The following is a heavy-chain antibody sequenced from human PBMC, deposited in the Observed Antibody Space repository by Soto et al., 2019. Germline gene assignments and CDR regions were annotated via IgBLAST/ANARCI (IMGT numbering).Heavy chain of an antibody. CDR3: ARDLAVGLVDY. Sequence: QVQLVQSGAEVKKPGASVKVSCKASGYTFTSYGISWVRQAPGQGLERMGWISAYNGNTKYTQKLQGRVTMTTDTSTSTGYMELRSLRSDDTAVYYCARDLAVGLVDYWGQGTLVTVSS. CDR2: ISAYNGNT. D-gene: IGHD6-19*01. CDR1: GYTFTSYG. J-gene: IGHJ4*02. V-gene: IGHV1-18*01.